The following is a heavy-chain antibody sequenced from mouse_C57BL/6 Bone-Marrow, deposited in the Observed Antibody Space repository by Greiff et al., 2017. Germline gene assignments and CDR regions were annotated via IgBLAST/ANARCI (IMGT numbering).Heavy chain of an antibody. CDR3: TTRQLDHYYAMDY. CDR1: GFNIKDDY. V-gene: IGHV14-4*01. CDR2: IDPENGDT. J-gene: IGHJ4*01. Sequence: EVHLVESGAELVRPGASVKLSCTASGFNIKDDYMHWVKQRPEQGLEWIGWIDPENGDTEYASKFQGKATITADTSSNTAYLQLSSLTSEDTAVYYCTTRQLDHYYAMDYWGQGTAVTVSS. D-gene: IGHD6-1*02.